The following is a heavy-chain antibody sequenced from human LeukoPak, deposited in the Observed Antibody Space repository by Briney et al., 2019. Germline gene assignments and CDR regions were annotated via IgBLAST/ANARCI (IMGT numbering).Heavy chain of an antibody. Sequence: GGSLRLPCAASGFPFSDYTMNWVRQAPGKGLEWVSYISSSSSTIYYADSARGRFTISRDNAKNSLYLQMNSLRAEDTAVYYCARDLENTDMAYGGYYFDYWGQGTLVTVSS. CDR2: ISSSSSTI. CDR3: ARDLENTDMAYGGYYFDY. J-gene: IGHJ4*02. V-gene: IGHV3-48*01. D-gene: IGHD5-18*01. CDR1: GFPFSDYT.